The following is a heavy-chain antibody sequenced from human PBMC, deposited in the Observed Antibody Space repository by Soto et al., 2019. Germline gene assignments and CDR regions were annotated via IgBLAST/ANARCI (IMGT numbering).Heavy chain of an antibody. V-gene: IGHV1-2*04. CDR1: GYSFTDYH. Sequence: QVQLVQSGAEVKKPGASVKVSCKASGYSFTDYHIHWVRQAPGQGLEWLGRINPTSGGTSTAQKFQGWVTMTTDTSISTASRELTRLTSDDTAIYYCARGDATDCSNGVCSFFYNHDMDVWGQGTTVTVSS. D-gene: IGHD2-8*01. J-gene: IGHJ6*02. CDR2: INPTSGGT. CDR3: ARGDATDCSNGVCSFFYNHDMDV.